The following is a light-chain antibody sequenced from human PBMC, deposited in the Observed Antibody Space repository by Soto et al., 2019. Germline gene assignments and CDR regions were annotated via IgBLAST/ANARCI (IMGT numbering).Light chain of an antibody. Sequence: EIVLTQSPGTMSLSPGERATLSCRASQSISSSHLAWYQQQPDQTPRLLIYGASNRATGIPDRFSGSGSGTDFTLTISRLEPEDFAVYYCQHYGNEGTFGPGTQVDLK. V-gene: IGKV3-20*01. CDR2: GAS. CDR3: QHYGNEGT. J-gene: IGKJ3*01. CDR1: QSISSSH.